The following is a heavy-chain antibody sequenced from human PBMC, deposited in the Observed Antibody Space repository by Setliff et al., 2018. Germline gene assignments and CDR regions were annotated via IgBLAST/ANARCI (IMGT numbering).Heavy chain of an antibody. D-gene: IGHD3-22*01. CDR2: TYYGGAT. Sequence: SETLSLTCGVSGYSISSGYYWGWVRQPPGKGLERIGTTYYGGATHYNPSLKSRVTVSVDTSKNQFSLRLTSVTAADTAVYFCARLNFYYDSRGYYYDFDYWGQGALVTVSS. J-gene: IGHJ4*02. CDR1: GYSISSGYY. CDR3: ARLNFYYDSRGYYYDFDY. V-gene: IGHV4-38-2*01.